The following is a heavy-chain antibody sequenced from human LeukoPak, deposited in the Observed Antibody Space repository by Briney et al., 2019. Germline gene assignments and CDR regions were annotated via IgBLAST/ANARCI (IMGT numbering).Heavy chain of an antibody. D-gene: IGHD3-3*02. CDR1: GFTVGSNY. CDR3: AREISRTGAFDI. Sequence: PGGSLRLSCAASGFTVGSNYMSWVRQAPGKGLEWVSVMYSGGSTYYADSVKGRFTISRDNSKNTLYLQMNSLRAEDTAVYYCAREISRTGAFDIWGQGTMVTVSS. CDR2: MYSGGST. J-gene: IGHJ3*02. V-gene: IGHV3-53*05.